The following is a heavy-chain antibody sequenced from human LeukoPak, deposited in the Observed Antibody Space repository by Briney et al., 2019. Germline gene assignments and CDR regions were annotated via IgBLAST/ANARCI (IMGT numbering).Heavy chain of an antibody. CDR1: GFTFSSYG. D-gene: IGHD6-19*01. CDR2: IWYDGSNK. J-gene: IGHJ4*02. Sequence: GRSLRLSCAASGFTFSSYGMHWVRQAPGKGLEWVAVIWYDGSNKYYADSVKGRFTISRDNSKNTLYLQMNSLRAEDTAVYYCARPHIAVAGTYYFDYWGQGTLVTVSS. CDR3: ARPHIAVAGTYYFDY. V-gene: IGHV3-33*01.